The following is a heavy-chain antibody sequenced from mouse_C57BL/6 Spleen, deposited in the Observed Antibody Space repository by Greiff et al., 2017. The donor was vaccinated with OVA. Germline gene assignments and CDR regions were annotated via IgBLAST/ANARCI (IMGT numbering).Heavy chain of an antibody. V-gene: IGHV1-81*01. CDR3: ARADYGSSYEGDAMDY. CDR1: GYTFTSYG. CDR2: IYPRSGNT. D-gene: IGHD1-1*01. Sequence: QVQLKESGAELARPGASVKLSCKASGYTFTSYGISWVKQRTGQGLEWIGEIYPRSGNTYYNEKFKGKATLTADKSSSTAYMELRSLTSEDSAVYVCARADYGSSYEGDAMDYWGQGTSVTVSS. J-gene: IGHJ4*01.